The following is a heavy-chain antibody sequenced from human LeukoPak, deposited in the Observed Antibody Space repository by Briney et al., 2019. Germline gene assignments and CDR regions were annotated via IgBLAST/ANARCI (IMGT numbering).Heavy chain of an antibody. D-gene: IGHD4-23*01. CDR1: GASIRSDY. J-gene: IGHJ4*02. CDR3: ARLRYGGNSDY. V-gene: IGHV4-59*08. Sequence: PSEPLSLTCIVSGASIRSDYWTWIRQPPGKGLEWLGSIYNTGSTSVSPSLRSRVTMSIDTSNNKFSLRLRSATAADTAVYYCARLRYGGNSDYWGQGTLVTVSS. CDR2: IYNTGST.